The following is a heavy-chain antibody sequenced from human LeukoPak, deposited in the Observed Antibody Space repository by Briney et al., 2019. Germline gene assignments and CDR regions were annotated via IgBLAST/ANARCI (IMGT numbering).Heavy chain of an antibody. CDR3: ARDQVDAGSYFAFFDY. CDR1: GYTFTGYY. J-gene: IGHJ4*02. Sequence: ASVKVSCKASGYTFTGYYIHWVRQAPGQGPEWMGWIYPHSGGTNYAQKFQGRATMTSHTSISTAYMELSRLRSDDTAVYYCARDQVDAGSYFAFFDYWGQGTLVTVSS. V-gene: IGHV1-2*02. CDR2: IYPHSGGT. D-gene: IGHD1-26*01.